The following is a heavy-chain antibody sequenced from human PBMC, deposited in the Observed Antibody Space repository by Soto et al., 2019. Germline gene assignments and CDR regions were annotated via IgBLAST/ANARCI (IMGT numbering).Heavy chain of an antibody. CDR1: GGSISRYY. V-gene: IGHV4-59*01. D-gene: IGHD4-17*01. J-gene: IGHJ6*02. CDR2: IYYSVST. CDR3: ARDLTTVTTSGYYYYGMDV. Sequence: XATLSLTFTVSGGSISRYYWSWIRQPPGKGLEWIGYIYYSVSTNYNPSLKSRVTISVDTSKNQFSLKLSSVTAADTAVYYCARDLTTVTTSGYYYYGMDVWGQGTTVTVSS.